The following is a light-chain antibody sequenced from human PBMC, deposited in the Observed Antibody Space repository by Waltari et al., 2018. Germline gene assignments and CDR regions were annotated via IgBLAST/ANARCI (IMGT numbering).Light chain of an antibody. CDR3: SSYISSSTLEV. Sequence: QSALPQPASVSGSPGQSIPIPCPGTSSDVGGYNYVPWYQQHPGKAPKLMIFDVSNRPSGVSNRFSGSKSGNTASLTISGLQAEDEADYYCSSYISSSTLEVFGGGTRLTVL. J-gene: IGLJ3*02. V-gene: IGLV2-14*03. CDR2: DVS. CDR1: SSDVGGYNY.